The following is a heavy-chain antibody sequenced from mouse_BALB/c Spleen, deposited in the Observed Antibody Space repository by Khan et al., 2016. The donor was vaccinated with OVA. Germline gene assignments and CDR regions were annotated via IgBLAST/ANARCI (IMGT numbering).Heavy chain of an antibody. CDR3: TRHGYVAGFTY. Sequence: VQLKQSGPELMKPGASVKISCKASGYSFTSYYIHWIMQSHGKSLEWIGYIDPFSGGITYNQKFKGKATLTVDKSSSTAYIYFSNLTSEDSAVYYCTRHGYVAGFTYGGQGTLVTVSA. CDR2: IDPFSGGI. D-gene: IGHD2-2*01. V-gene: IGHV1S135*01. CDR1: GYSFTSYY. J-gene: IGHJ3*01.